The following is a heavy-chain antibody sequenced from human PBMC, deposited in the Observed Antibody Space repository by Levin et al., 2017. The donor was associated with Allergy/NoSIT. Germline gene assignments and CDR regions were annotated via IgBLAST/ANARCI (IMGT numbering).Heavy chain of an antibody. Sequence: PGGSLRLSCAASGLTFGDYGMHWVRQAPDRGLEWVTLITSDGSNIFYADSVKGRFIVSRDNSRNLLYLQLNSLRPEDAGVYYCASRGSFDHWGQGTPVTVSS. CDR3: ASRGSFDH. D-gene: IGHD3-10*01. J-gene: IGHJ4*02. CDR1: GLTFGDYG. V-gene: IGHV3-30*03. CDR2: ITSDGSNI.